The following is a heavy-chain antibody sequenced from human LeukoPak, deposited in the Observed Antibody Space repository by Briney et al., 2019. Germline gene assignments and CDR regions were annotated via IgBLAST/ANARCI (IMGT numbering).Heavy chain of an antibody. CDR1: GFTFSSYA. J-gene: IGHJ3*02. D-gene: IGHD2-2*01. CDR3: ARDQLSGAFDI. V-gene: IGHV3-64*01. Sequence: GGSLRLSCAASGFTFSSYAMHWVRQAPGKGLEYASAISSNGGSTYYANSVKGRFTISRDNSKNTLYLQMGSLRAEDMAVYYCARDQLSGAFDIWGQGTMVTVSS. CDR2: ISSNGGST.